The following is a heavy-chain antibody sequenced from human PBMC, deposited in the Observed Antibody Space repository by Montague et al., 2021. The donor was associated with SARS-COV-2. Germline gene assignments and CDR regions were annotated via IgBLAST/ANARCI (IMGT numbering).Heavy chain of an antibody. J-gene: IGHJ5*02. CDR3: ARRSRVVTAIWALRTSLSSWFGP. Sequence: SETLSLTCAVYGGSFSGYYWSWIRQPPGKGLEWIGEINHSGSTXXXPSXXXRVTISVDTSKNQFSLKLSSVTAADTAVYYCARRSRVVTAIWALRTSLSSWFGPWGQGTLVTVSS. CDR1: GGSFSGYY. D-gene: IGHD2-21*02. V-gene: IGHV4-34*01. CDR2: INHSGST.